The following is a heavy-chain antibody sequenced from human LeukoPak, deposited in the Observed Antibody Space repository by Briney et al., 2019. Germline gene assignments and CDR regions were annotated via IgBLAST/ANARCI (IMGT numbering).Heavy chain of an antibody. Sequence: GASVKVSCKASGYTFTGYYMHWVRQAPGQGLEWMGWINPNSGGTNYAQKFQGRVTMTRDTSISTAYMELSRLRSDDTAVYYCARDYDSSGYYWFDPWGQGTPVTVSS. J-gene: IGHJ5*02. V-gene: IGHV1-2*02. CDR1: GYTFTGYY. D-gene: IGHD3-22*01. CDR3: ARDYDSSGYYWFDP. CDR2: INPNSGGT.